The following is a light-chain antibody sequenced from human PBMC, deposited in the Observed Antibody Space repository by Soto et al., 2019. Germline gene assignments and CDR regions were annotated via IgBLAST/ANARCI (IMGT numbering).Light chain of an antibody. CDR3: CSYAGSSTYVV. CDR1: SSDVGSYNL. CDR2: EDT. J-gene: IGLJ2*01. V-gene: IGLV2-23*01. Sequence: QSVLTQPASVSGSPGQSIAISCTGTSSDVGSYNLVSWYQQLPGKAPKLMIYEDTKRPSGVSDRFSGSKSGNTASLTISGLRAEDEADYYCCSYAGSSTYVVFGGGTKLTVL.